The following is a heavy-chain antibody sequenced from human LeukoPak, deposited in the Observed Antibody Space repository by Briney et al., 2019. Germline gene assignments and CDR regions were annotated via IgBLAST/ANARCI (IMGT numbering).Heavy chain of an antibody. CDR3: ARDRCSSTSCYPAYYYYYGMDV. Sequence: GRSLRLSCAASGFTFNSYAMHWVRQAPGKGLEWVAVISYDGSNKYYADSMKGRFTISRDNSKNTLYLQMNSLRAEDTAVYYCARDRCSSTSCYPAYYYYYGMDVWGQGTTVTVSS. D-gene: IGHD2-2*01. V-gene: IGHV3-30-3*01. CDR1: GFTFNSYA. J-gene: IGHJ6*02. CDR2: ISYDGSNK.